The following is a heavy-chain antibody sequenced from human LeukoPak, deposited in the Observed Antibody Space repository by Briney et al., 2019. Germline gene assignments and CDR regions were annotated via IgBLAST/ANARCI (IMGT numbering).Heavy chain of an antibody. Sequence: SETLSLTCTVSGGSISGYYYNWIRQPPGKGLEWIGYIYYGGSTNYNPSLKSRVTIPLDTSKNQFSLKLSSVTTADTAVYYCARSVVTLYWYFDLWGRGTLVTVSS. CDR1: GGSISGYY. CDR3: ARSVVTLYWYFDL. CDR2: IYYGGST. D-gene: IGHD4-23*01. V-gene: IGHV4-59*01. J-gene: IGHJ2*01.